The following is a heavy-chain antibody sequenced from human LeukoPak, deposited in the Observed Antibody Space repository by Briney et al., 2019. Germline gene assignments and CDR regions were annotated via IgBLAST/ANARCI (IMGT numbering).Heavy chain of an antibody. J-gene: IGHJ4*02. D-gene: IGHD5-12*01. CDR1: GFDLESYT. CDR3: AKGLFSAFETYLDS. CDR2: ISATSSDI. Sequence: GGPLSLSCAASGFDLESYTMTWVRQAPGKGLEWVSLISATSSDINYAESVRGRFTITRDNAKNSLFLQMDSLRVEDTAIYYCAKGLFSAFETYLDSWGQGTLVTVSS. V-gene: IGHV3-21*04.